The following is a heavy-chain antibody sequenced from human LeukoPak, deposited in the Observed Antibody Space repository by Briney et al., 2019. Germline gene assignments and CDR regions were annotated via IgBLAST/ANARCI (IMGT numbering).Heavy chain of an antibody. CDR1: GFTFSSYG. V-gene: IGHV3-30*02. CDR2: IRYDGSNK. J-gene: IGHJ6*03. D-gene: IGHD2-2*01. Sequence: GGSLRLSCAASGFTFSSYGMHWVRQAPGKGLEWVAFIRYDGSNKYYADSVKGRFTISRDNSKNTLYLQMNSLRAEDTAVYYCVRTFYCSSTSCYVSPIYYYYMDVWGKGTTVTVSS. CDR3: VRTFYCSSTSCYVSPIYYYYMDV.